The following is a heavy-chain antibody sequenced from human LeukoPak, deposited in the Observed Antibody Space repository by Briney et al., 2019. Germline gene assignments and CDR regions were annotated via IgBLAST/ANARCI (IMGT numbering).Heavy chain of an antibody. D-gene: IGHD6-6*01. J-gene: IGHJ4*02. CDR2: INHSGST. Sequence: SETLSLTCAVYGGSFSGYYRSWIRQPPGKGLEWIGEINHSGSTNYNPSLKSRVTISVDTSKNQFSLKLSSVTAADTAVYYCASRIAARPNYFDYWGQGTLVTVSS. CDR3: ASRIAARPNYFDY. V-gene: IGHV4-34*01. CDR1: GGSFSGYY.